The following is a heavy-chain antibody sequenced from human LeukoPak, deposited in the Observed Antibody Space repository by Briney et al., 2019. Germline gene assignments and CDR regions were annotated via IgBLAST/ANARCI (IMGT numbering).Heavy chain of an antibody. Sequence: GGSLRLSCAASGFTFSSYGMHWVRQAPGKGLEWVAFIRYDGSNKYYADSVKGRFTISRDNSKNTLYLQMNSLRAEDTAVYYCAKGLYCSGRSCYYMDVWGKGTTVTVSS. CDR1: GFTFSSYG. V-gene: IGHV3-30*02. J-gene: IGHJ6*03. CDR2: IRYDGSNK. CDR3: AKGLYCSGRSCYYMDV. D-gene: IGHD2-15*01.